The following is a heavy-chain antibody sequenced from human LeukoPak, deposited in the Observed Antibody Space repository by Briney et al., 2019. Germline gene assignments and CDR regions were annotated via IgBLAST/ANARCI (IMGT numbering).Heavy chain of an antibody. J-gene: IGHJ4*02. D-gene: IGHD3-10*01. CDR1: GFTFSSYG. Sequence: GGSLRLSCAASGFTFSSYGMSWVRQAPGKGLEWVSAIGGRDNSTSYADSVKGRFTISRDNSKNTLYVQMNSLRAEDTAVYYCAKGHYYGSGSLDYWGQGTLVTVSS. CDR2: IGGRDNST. CDR3: AKGHYYGSGSLDY. V-gene: IGHV3-23*01.